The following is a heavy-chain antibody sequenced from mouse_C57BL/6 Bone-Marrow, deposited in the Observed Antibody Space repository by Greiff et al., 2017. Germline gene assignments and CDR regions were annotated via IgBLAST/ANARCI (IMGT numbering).Heavy chain of an antibody. Sequence: QVQLQQSGPELVKPGASVKISCKASGYAFSSSWMNWVKQRPGKGLEWIGRIYPGDGDTNYNGKFKGKATLTADKSSSTAYMQLSSLTSEDSAVYFCARGGRRRYCDVWGTGTTVTVSS. CDR2: IYPGDGDT. CDR3: ARGGRRRYCDV. J-gene: IGHJ1*03. CDR1: GYAFSSSW. V-gene: IGHV1-82*01.